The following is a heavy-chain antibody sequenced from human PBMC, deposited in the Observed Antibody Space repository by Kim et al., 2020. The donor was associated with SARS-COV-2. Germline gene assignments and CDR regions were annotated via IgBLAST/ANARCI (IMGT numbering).Heavy chain of an antibody. CDR3: ARGRGTIFGVSFYYGMDV. J-gene: IGHJ6*02. V-gene: IGHV4-4*02. CDR1: GGSISSSNW. CDR2: IYHSGST. Sequence: SETLSLTCAVSGGSISSSNWWSWVRQPPGTGLEWIGEIYHSGSTNYNASLKSRVTISVDKSKNQFSLKLSSVTAADTAVYYCARGRGTIFGVSFYYGMDVCGQGTTVAVS. D-gene: IGHD3-3*01.